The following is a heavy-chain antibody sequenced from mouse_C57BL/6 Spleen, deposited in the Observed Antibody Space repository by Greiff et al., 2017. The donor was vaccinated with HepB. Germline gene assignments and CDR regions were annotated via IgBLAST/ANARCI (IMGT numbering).Heavy chain of an antibody. D-gene: IGHD3-3*01. Sequence: EVQLQQSVAGLVRPGASVKLSCTASGFNIKNTYMHWVKQRPEQGLEWIGRIDPANGNTKYAPKFQGKATITADTSSNTAYLQLSIRTAEDTAIYYCARGTERGLDYFDYWGQGTTLTVSS. CDR1: GFNIKNTY. CDR3: ARGTERGLDYFDY. V-gene: IGHV14-3*01. CDR2: IDPANGNT. J-gene: IGHJ2*01.